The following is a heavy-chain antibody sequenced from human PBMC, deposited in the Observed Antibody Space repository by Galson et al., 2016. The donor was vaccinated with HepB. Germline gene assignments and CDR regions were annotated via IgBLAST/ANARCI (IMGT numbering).Heavy chain of an antibody. CDR3: ARDGGLWMSGVDV. CDR1: GFTYLGYW. CDR2: IRQDGSEQ. D-gene: IGHD4/OR15-4a*01. J-gene: IGHJ6*02. V-gene: IGHV3-7*01. Sequence: SLRLSCAASGFTYLGYWMSWVRQVPGKGPEWVANIRQDGSEQFYLDSVKGRFIISRDNAKNSLFLQMNSLRAEDTAIYYCARDGGLWMSGVDVWGQGTMVTVSS.